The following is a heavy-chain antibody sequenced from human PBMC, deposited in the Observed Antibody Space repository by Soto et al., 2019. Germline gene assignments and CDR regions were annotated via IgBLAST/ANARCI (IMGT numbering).Heavy chain of an antibody. J-gene: IGHJ5*02. CDR1: GFTFSSYA. CDR3: ARKSSGTLWFDP. CDR2: ISGSGGST. Sequence: GGSLRLSCAASGFTFSSYAMSWVRQAPGKGLEWVSAISGSGGSTYYADSVKGRFTISRDNSKNTLYLQMNSLRAEDTAVYYCARKSSGTLWFDPWGQGTLVTVSS. D-gene: IGHD3-22*01. V-gene: IGHV3-23*01.